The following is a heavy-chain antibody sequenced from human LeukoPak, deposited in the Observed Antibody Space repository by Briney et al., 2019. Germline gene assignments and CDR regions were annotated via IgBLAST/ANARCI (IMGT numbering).Heavy chain of an antibody. J-gene: IGHJ4*02. Sequence: PGGSLRLSCAASGFTFSSYAMSWVRQAPGKGLVWVSRIDGNGRDTFYADSVKGRFTISRGNAKNTLYLQMNSLRVEDTAVYYCARDFSGMSEYWGQGTLVTVSS. CDR2: IDGNGRDT. CDR1: GFTFSSYA. CDR3: ARDFSGMSEY. V-gene: IGHV3-23*01. D-gene: IGHD3-3*01.